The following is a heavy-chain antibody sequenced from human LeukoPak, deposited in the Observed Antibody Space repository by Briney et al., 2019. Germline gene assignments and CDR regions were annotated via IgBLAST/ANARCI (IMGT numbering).Heavy chain of an antibody. J-gene: IGHJ6*03. V-gene: IGHV1-69*05. CDR3: ARVDTAMVTGVISYYYYMDV. CDR1: GGTFSSYA. CDR2: IIPIFGTA. Sequence: SVKVSCKASGGTFSSYAISWVRQAPGEGLEWMGGIIPIFGTANYAQKFQGRVTISTDESTSTAYMELSSLRSEDTAVYYCARVDTAMVTGVISYYYYMDVWGKGTTVTVSS. D-gene: IGHD5-18*01.